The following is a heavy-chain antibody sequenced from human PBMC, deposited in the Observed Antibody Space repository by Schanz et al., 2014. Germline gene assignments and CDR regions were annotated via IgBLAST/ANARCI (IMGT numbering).Heavy chain of an antibody. CDR2: IGGSGDST. D-gene: IGHD3-9*01. CDR1: GFSFSIFA. J-gene: IGHJ4*02. V-gene: IGHV3-23*04. Sequence: EVQLVESGGGLVQPGGSLRLSCAASGFSFSIFAMTWVRQAPGKGLEWVSGIGGSGDSTHYADSVKGRFIISRDNSKNTLYLQVNSLRAEDTAVYYCAKHVRSLTGNDYWGQGTLVTVSS. CDR3: AKHVRSLTGNDY.